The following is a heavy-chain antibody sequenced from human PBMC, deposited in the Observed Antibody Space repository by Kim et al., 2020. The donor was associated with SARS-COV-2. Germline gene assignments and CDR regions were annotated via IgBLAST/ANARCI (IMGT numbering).Heavy chain of an antibody. V-gene: IGHV3-74*01. CDR3: ATWARLMVSPFDY. D-gene: IGHD2-8*01. Sequence: YADSVKGRFTISRDNAKATVYLQMNSLRAEDTAVYYCATWARLMVSPFDYWGQGTLVTVSS. J-gene: IGHJ4*02.